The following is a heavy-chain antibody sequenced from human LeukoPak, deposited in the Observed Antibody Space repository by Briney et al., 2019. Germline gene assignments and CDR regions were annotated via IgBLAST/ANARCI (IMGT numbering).Heavy chain of an antibody. CDR2: IIPIFGTA. CDR1: GGTFSGYA. J-gene: IGHJ4*02. D-gene: IGHD1-7*01. CDR3: ARGAITGTLPG. Sequence: ASVTVSCKASGGTFSGYAISWVRQAPGQGLEWMGGIIPIFGTANYAQKFRGRVTITADEFTSTAYMELSSLRSEDTAVYYCARGAITGTLPGWGQGTLVTVSS. V-gene: IGHV1-69*13.